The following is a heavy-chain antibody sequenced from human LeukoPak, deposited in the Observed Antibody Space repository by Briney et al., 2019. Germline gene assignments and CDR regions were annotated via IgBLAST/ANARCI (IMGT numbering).Heavy chain of an antibody. J-gene: IGHJ6*03. Sequence: PGGSLRLSCAASGFTFSSYSMNWVRQAPGKGLEWVSSISSSSSYIYYADSVKGRFTISRDNAKNSLYLQMNSLRAEDTAVYYCARDQRYSYGFYYYYYYMDVWGKGTTVTVSS. CDR1: GFTFSSYS. D-gene: IGHD5-18*01. V-gene: IGHV3-21*01. CDR3: ARDQRYSYGFYYYYYYMDV. CDR2: ISSSSSYI.